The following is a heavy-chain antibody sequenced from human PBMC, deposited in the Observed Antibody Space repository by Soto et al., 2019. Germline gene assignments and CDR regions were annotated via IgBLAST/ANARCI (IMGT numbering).Heavy chain of an antibody. CDR2: ISSSSSYI. D-gene: IGHD5-12*01. CDR1: GFTFSSYS. Sequence: GGSLRLSCAASGFTFSSYSMNWVRQAPGKGLEWVSSISSSSSYIYYADSVKGRFTISRDNAKNSRYLQMNSLRAEDTAVYYCARDQSRGYSGANFDYWGQGTLVTVSS. CDR3: ARDQSRGYSGANFDY. V-gene: IGHV3-21*01. J-gene: IGHJ4*02.